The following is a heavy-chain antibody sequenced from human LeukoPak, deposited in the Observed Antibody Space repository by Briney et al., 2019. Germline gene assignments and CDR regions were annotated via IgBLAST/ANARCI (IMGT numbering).Heavy chain of an antibody. CDR1: GGSISSGGYS. V-gene: IGHV4-30-2*01. J-gene: IGHJ5*02. D-gene: IGHD3-10*01. CDR3: DRRWSYGSGSTENWFDP. CDR2: IYHSGST. Sequence: SETLSLTCAVSGGSISSGGYSWSWIRQPPGKGLEWIGYIYHSGSTYYNPSLKSRVTISVDRSKNQFSLKLSSVAAADTAVYYCDRRWSYGSGSTENWFDPWGQGTLVTVSS.